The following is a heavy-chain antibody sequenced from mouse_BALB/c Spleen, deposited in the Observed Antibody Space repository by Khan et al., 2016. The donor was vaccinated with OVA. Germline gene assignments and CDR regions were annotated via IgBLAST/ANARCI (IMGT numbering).Heavy chain of an antibody. V-gene: IGHV3-8*02. Sequence: EVQLQESGPSLVKPSQTLSLTCSVTGDSITSGYWSWIRKFPGNKLEYMGYMIYTGYTDYNPSLKSRIAITRHTSKNQYYLQLNSVTAKNTATYYCARSTDRYAFAYWGQGTLVTVSA. CDR2: MIYTGYT. CDR1: GDSITSGY. CDR3: ARSTDRYAFAY. D-gene: IGHD2-14*01. J-gene: IGHJ3*01.